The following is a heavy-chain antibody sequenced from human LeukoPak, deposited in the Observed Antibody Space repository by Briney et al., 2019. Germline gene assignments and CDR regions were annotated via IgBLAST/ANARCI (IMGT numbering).Heavy chain of an antibody. CDR2: INHSGST. CDR3: ASGTTVTTMGIYYYYGMDV. CDR1: GGSFSGYY. Sequence: SETLSLTCAVYGGSFSGYYWSWIRQPPGKGLEWIGEINHSGSTNYNPSLKSRVTISVDTSKNQFSLKLSSVTAADTAVYYCASGTTVTTMGIYYYYGMDVWGQGNTVTVSS. J-gene: IGHJ6*02. D-gene: IGHD4-17*01. V-gene: IGHV4-34*01.